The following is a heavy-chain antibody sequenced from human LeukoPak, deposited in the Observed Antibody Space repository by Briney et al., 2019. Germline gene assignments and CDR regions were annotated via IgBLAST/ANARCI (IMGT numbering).Heavy chain of an antibody. V-gene: IGHV4-61*08. D-gene: IGHD2-15*01. Sequence: SETLSLTCTVSGGSLNSGGNYWSWIRQPPGKGLEWIAYIYYSGSANYNPSLKSRVTISIDTSKNQFSLKLSSVTTGDTAVYYCARDSSCSGGTCYDTWGQGTLVTVSS. CDR1: GGSLNSGGNY. CDR2: IYYSGSA. J-gene: IGHJ5*02. CDR3: ARDSSCSGGTCYDT.